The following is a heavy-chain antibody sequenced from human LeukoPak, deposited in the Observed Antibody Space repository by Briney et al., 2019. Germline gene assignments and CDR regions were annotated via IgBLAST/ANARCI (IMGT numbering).Heavy chain of an antibody. J-gene: IGHJ6*03. CDR1: GFTFNNYI. Sequence: GGSLRLSCAASGFTFNNYIMNWVRQAPGKGLEWVAVISYDGSNKYYADSVKGRFTISRDNSKNTLYLQMNSLRAEDAAVYYCAREVGMVRGVRKGYYYMDVWGKGTTVTVSS. CDR2: ISYDGSNK. D-gene: IGHD3-10*01. V-gene: IGHV3-30-3*01. CDR3: AREVGMVRGVRKGYYYMDV.